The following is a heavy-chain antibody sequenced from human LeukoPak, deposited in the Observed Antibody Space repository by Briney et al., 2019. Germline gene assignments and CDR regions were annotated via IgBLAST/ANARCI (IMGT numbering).Heavy chain of an antibody. V-gene: IGHV3-23*01. CDR1: GFTFSSYA. J-gene: IGHJ4*02. D-gene: IGHD3-9*01. CDR3: AKDGGVLRYFDWSYFDY. Sequence: PGGSLRLSCAASGFTFSSYAMSWVRQAPGKGLEWVSAISGSGGSTYYADSVKGRFTISRDNSENTLYLQMNSLRAEDTAVYYCAKDGGVLRYFDWSYFDYWGQGTLVTVSS. CDR2: ISGSGGST.